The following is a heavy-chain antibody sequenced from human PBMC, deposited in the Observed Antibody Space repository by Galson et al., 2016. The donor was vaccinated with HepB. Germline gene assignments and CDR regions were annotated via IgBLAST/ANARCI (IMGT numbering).Heavy chain of an antibody. D-gene: IGHD6-19*01. CDR1: GGSFSGSY. V-gene: IGHV4-34*01. Sequence: SETLSLTCAVYGGSFSGSYWNWIRQSPGKGLEWVGEINDSGTANYNPSLKSRVTLSLDTSKKQFSLKLSSVTAADTAVYYCARGISVAGAFDCWGPGNLVTASS. J-gene: IGHJ4*02. CDR2: INDSGTA. CDR3: ARGISVAGAFDC.